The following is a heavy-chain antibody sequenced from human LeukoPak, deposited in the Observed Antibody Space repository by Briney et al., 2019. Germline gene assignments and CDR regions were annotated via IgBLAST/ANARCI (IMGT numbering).Heavy chain of an antibody. CDR1: GYTFTSYG. J-gene: IGHJ5*02. CDR3: ARDRSYDILTGYYTHWFDP. D-gene: IGHD3-9*01. CDR2: ISAYNGNT. V-gene: IGHV1-18*01. Sequence: GASVKVSCKASGYTFTSYGISWVRQAPGQGLEWMGWISAYNGNTNYAQKLQGRVTMTTDTSTSTAYMELRSLRSDDTAVYYCARDRSYDILTGYYTHWFDPWGQGTLVTVSS.